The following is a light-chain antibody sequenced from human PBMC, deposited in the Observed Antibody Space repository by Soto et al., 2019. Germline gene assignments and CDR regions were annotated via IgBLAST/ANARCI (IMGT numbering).Light chain of an antibody. CDR2: RNN. J-gene: IGLJ1*01. CDR3: AAWDDSLSGNYV. CDR1: SSNIGSNY. Sequence: QSALTQPPSASGTPGQRVTISCSGSSSNIGSNYVYWYQQLPGTAPKLLIYRNNQRPSGVPDRFSGSKSGTSASLAISGLRSEDEADYYCAAWDDSLSGNYVLGTGTKVTVL. V-gene: IGLV1-47*01.